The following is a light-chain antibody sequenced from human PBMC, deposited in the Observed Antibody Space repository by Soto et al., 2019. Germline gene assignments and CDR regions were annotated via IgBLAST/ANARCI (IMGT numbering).Light chain of an antibody. CDR2: SAS. V-gene: IGKV3-20*01. CDR1: QGVTSAF. J-gene: IGKJ2*01. Sequence: EIVLTQSPGTLSLSPGERTTLSCRGSQGVTSAFLAWYQQTPGQAPRLLIHSASRRAAGTPDRFSGSGSGTDFTLIISRLEPEDFGVYYCQQHGSSPPTLGQGTKVDIK. CDR3: QQHGSSPPT.